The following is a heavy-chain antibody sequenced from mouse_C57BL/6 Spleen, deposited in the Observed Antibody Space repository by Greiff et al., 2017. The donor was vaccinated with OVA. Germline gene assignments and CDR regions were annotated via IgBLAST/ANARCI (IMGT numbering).Heavy chain of an antibody. Sequence: QVQLKESGPGLVAPSQSLSITCTVSGFSLTSYGVHWVRQPPGKGLEWLVVIWSDGSTTYNSALKSRLSISKDNSKSQVFLKMNSLQTDDTAMYYCARHGIYDGYPFYAMDYWGQGTSVTVSS. V-gene: IGHV2-6-1*01. CDR1: GFSLTSYG. CDR3: ARHGIYDGYPFYAMDY. J-gene: IGHJ4*01. CDR2: IWSDGST. D-gene: IGHD2-3*01.